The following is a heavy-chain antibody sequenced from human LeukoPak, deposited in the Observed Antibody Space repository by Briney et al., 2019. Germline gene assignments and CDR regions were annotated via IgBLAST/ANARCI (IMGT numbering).Heavy chain of an antibody. CDR2: ISTTSRYI. CDR1: GFTFSTYD. Sequence: PGGSLRLSCAASGFTFSTYDMNWVRQAPGKGLEWVSSISTTSRYIYYADSVRGRFTISRDNARNSLYLQMNSLRAEDTALYYCARMHCTGGGGRSIRMGASHIWGQGTMVTVSS. V-gene: IGHV3-21*01. CDR3: ARMHCTGGGGRSIRMGASHI. D-gene: IGHD2-8*02. J-gene: IGHJ3*02.